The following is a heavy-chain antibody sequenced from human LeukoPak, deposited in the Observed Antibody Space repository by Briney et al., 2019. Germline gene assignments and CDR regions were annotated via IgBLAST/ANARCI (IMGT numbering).Heavy chain of an antibody. CDR2: IYYSGST. Sequence: PSETLSLTCTVSGGSISSDYWSWVRQPPGKGLEWIGYIYYSGSTTYNPSLKSRVTISVDTSKNQFSLKLNAVTAADTAVYYCARRTYFDLWGRGTLVTVSS. CDR1: GGSISSDY. J-gene: IGHJ2*01. CDR3: ARRTYFDL. V-gene: IGHV4-59*08.